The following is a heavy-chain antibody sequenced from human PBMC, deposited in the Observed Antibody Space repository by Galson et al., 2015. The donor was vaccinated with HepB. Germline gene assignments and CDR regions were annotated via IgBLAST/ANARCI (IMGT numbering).Heavy chain of an antibody. D-gene: IGHD3-22*01. CDR3: ARSPLRGDYDSSGYYGNWDY. CDR2: IDPSDSYT. Sequence: QSGAEVKKPGESLRISCKGSGYSFTSYWISWVRQMPGKGLEWMGRIDPSDSYTNYSPSFQGHVTISADKSISTAYLQWSSLKASDTAMYYCARSPLRGDYDSSGYYGNWDYWGQGTLVTVSS. J-gene: IGHJ4*02. CDR1: GYSFTSYW. V-gene: IGHV5-10-1*01.